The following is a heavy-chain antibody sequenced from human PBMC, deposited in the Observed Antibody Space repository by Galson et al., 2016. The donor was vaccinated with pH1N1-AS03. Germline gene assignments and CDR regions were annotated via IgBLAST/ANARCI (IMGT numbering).Heavy chain of an antibody. CDR2: IYPADSST. D-gene: IGHD3-3*01. V-gene: IGHV5-51*01. CDR1: GYTFSNHW. Sequence: QSGAEVTKPGESLKISCKVSGYTFSNHWIGWVRQMPGKGLEWMGIIYPADSSTTYSPSFQGQVTISADQSISTAYLQWGSLRASDTALYCCARQQDGRGSGLEWLFWYGMDVWGQGTTVIVSS. J-gene: IGHJ6*02. CDR3: ARQQDGRGSGLEWLFWYGMDV.